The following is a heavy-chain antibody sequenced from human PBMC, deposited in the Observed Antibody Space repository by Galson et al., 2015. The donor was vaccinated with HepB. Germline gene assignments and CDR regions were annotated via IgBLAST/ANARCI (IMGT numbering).Heavy chain of an antibody. CDR2: IYPGDSDT. V-gene: IGHV5-51*01. D-gene: IGHD3-10*01. J-gene: IGHJ5*02. CDR3: ARLAGYYGSGSYSWAWFDP. CDR1: GYSFTSYW. Sequence: QSGAEVKKPGESLKISCKGSGYSFTSYWIGWVRQMPGKGLEWMGIIYPGDSDTRYSPSFQGQVTISADKSISTAYLQWSSLKASDTAMYYCARLAGYYGSGSYSWAWFDPWGQGTLVTVSS.